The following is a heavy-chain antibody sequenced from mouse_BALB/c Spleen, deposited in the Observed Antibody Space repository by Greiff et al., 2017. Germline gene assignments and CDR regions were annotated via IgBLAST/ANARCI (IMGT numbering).Heavy chain of an antibody. Sequence: DVMLVESGGGLVKPGGSLKLSCAASGFTFSDYYMYWVRQTPEKRLEWVATISDGGSYTYYPDSVKGRFTISRDNAKNNLYLQMSSLKSEDTAMYYCARDHYGSTWFAYWGQGTLVTVSA. CDR3: ARDHYGSTWFAY. CDR1: GFTFSDYY. CDR2: ISDGGSYT. J-gene: IGHJ3*01. D-gene: IGHD1-1*01. V-gene: IGHV5-4*02.